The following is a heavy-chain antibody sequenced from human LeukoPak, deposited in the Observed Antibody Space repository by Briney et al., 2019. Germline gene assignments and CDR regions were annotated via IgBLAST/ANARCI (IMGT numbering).Heavy chain of an antibody. CDR2: IYYSENT. CDR3: ARRTYSASYWKPFAS. D-gene: IGHD1-26*01. CDR1: GGSISSSNDY. Sequence: SQTLSLTCTVAGGSISSSNDYWGWLRHPPGKGLDGIGSIYYSENTSYTPSPKSRVSISVDKSKNQFSLKLRSVPAADTAVYYCARRTYSASYWKPFASWGQGTLVTVSS. J-gene: IGHJ4*02. V-gene: IGHV4-39*01.